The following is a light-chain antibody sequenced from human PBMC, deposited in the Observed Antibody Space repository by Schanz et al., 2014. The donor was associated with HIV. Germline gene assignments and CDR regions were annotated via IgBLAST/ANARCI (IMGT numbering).Light chain of an antibody. CDR3: QQYGTSPFT. V-gene: IGKV3-20*01. Sequence: EIVMTQSPATLSVSPGEKVTLSCRASQSVGTNLAWYQQKPGQTPSLLIYGASSRANGIPARFSGAGSGTDFTXXXSRLXPEDFAVFYCQQYGTSPFTFGPGTTVDI. CDR1: QSVGTN. J-gene: IGKJ3*01. CDR2: GAS.